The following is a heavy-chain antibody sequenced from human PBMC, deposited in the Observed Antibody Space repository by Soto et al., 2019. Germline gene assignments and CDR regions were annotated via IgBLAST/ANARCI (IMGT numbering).Heavy chain of an antibody. Sequence: QVQVVQSGVEVRRPGSSVKVSCKASGDTFKNCVISWVRQAPGQGLEWMGGIIPLFGTTDFAQRFQGRLTITTDESTTTAYRELSRLICADTATYYCAAELGFGKLSVFWGQGTTVIVSS. J-gene: IGHJ6*02. D-gene: IGHD3-10*01. CDR3: AAELGFGKLSVF. CDR1: GDTFKNCV. V-gene: IGHV1-69*01. CDR2: IIPLFGTT.